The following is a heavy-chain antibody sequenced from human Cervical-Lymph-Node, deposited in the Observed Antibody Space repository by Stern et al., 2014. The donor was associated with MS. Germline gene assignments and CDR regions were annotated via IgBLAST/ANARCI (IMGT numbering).Heavy chain of an antibody. Sequence: QDQLVQSGAEVKKPGASVKVSCEASGYTLTSYSMHWVRQAPGQGLEWLGVIDPNGGSTRYAQKFQGRVSMTSDTSTTTVYIEVSGLRSEDTAVYYCARGDHYYSYGLDVWGQGTTVTVSS. J-gene: IGHJ6*02. CDR1: GYTLTSYS. CDR3: ARGDHYYSYGLDV. CDR2: IDPNGGST. V-gene: IGHV1-46*03.